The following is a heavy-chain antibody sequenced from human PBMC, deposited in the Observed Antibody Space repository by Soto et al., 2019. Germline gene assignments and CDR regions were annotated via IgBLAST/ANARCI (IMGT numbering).Heavy chain of an antibody. CDR1: GVKFEDYA. CDR2: ITWNSGSV. V-gene: IGHV3-9*01. D-gene: IGHD3-10*01. J-gene: IGHJ4*02. CDR3: AKAATRTMVRGDVKDD. Sequence: GGSLRLSCVVSGVKFEDYAMHWVRQVPGPGLELVSGITWNSGSVAYADSVQGRFSISRDNATNSLFLQMTSVRAENRALYYCAKAATRTMVRGDVKDDWGLGTLVTVSS.